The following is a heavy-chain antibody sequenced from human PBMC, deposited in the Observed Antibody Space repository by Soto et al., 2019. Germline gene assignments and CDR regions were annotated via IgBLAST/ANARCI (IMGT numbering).Heavy chain of an antibody. CDR2: IIPMFGTG. Sequence: QVQLVQSGAEVKKPGSSVRVSCKASGDTSDSFSISWVRQAPGQGLEWMGGIIPMFGTGNYAQKFQGRLTITADEYTGTSYMDLNSLRSEDTAVYFCARENRDDNSAWYSSSDWFDPWGQGTLVTVSS. CDR1: GDTSDSFS. D-gene: IGHD6-19*01. J-gene: IGHJ5*02. V-gene: IGHV1-69*01. CDR3: ARENRDDNSAWYSSSDWFDP.